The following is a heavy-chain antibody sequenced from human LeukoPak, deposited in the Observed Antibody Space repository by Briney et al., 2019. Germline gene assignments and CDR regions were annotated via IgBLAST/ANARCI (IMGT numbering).Heavy chain of an antibody. J-gene: IGHJ4*02. V-gene: IGHV3-23*01. D-gene: IGHD3-16*01. CDR1: RFTFSTYA. CDR2: IGDSGTNT. Sequence: PGGSLRLSCAASRFTFSTYAMSWVRHAPGKGLEWVSSIGDSGTNTYYADSVKGRFTISRDNSKNTLYLQMDSLRDEDTAVYYCAHVGGSTRIQDYWGQGTLVTVSS. CDR3: AHVGGSTRIQDY.